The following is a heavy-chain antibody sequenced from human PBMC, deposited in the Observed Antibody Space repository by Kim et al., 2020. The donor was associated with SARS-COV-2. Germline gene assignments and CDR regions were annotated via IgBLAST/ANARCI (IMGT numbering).Heavy chain of an antibody. V-gene: IGHV1-69*13. CDR1: GGTFSSYA. Sequence: SVKVSCKASGGTFSSYAISWVRQAPGQGLEWVGGIIPIFGTANYAQKFQGRVTITADESTSTAYMELSSLRSEDTAVYYCARGGYSSSNYYYGMDVWGQGTTVTVSS. J-gene: IGHJ6*02. D-gene: IGHD6-13*01. CDR2: IIPIFGTA. CDR3: ARGGYSSSNYYYGMDV.